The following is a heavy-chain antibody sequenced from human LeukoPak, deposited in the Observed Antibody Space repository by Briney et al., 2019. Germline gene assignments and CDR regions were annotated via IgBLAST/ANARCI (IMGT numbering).Heavy chain of an antibody. V-gene: IGHV3-21*06. Sequence: PGGSLRLSCTASGFTFSVYDMNWVRQAPGKGLEWVSSISGRSSHMYYADSAKGRFSISRDNAKNSVYLQMNSLRAEDTAVYYCVRAFPPLRTSTAGDFWGQGTLVAVSS. CDR3: VRAFPPLRTSTAGDF. CDR1: GFTFSVYD. CDR2: ISGRSSHM. J-gene: IGHJ4*02. D-gene: IGHD6-25*01.